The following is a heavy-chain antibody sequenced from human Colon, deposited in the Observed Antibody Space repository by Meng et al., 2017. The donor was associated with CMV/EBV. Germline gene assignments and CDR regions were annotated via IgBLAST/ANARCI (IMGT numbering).Heavy chain of an antibody. CDR2: VEPGGGE. CDR1: GYTLSGYP. D-gene: IGHD1-26*01. V-gene: IGHV1-46*01. J-gene: IGHJ4*02. CDR3: ARELGGTYYFDF. Sequence: QVPVVQVGAEVKKPGAFLRVSCKASGYTLSGYPTHWVRQVPGQGLEWMGRVEPGGGEKYTQKYQGRVHMTRDMSTSTVHMELNSLTFADTAVYSCARELGGTYYFDFWGQGTLVTVSS.